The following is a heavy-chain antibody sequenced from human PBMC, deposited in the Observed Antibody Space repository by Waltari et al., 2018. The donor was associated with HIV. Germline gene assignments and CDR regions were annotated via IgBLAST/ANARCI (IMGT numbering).Heavy chain of an antibody. CDR2: IYGGGST. CDR3: ARDRGDSFFPY. Sequence: EVQLVQSGGGLIQPGGSLRLSCAASGFTVSSNYMSWVRQAPGQGLGWVSVIYGGGSTFYADSVQGRFTISRDNAKNTLFLQLNSLRAEDTAVYYCARDRGDSFFPYWGQGTLVTVSS. CDR1: GFTVSSNY. V-gene: IGHV3-53*01. J-gene: IGHJ4*02. D-gene: IGHD5-18*01.